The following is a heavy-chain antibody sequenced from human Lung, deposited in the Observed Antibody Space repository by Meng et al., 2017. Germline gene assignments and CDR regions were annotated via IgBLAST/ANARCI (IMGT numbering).Heavy chain of an antibody. J-gene: IGHJ4*02. D-gene: IGHD4-17*01. CDR3: ARGGVTTDD. Sequence: VQLVGSGGGLVQPGGSLRLSWAASGFTFSTHWMHWVRQAPGKGLEWVSRITGDGSSTIYADSVQGRFTMSRDNAKNTLSLQMNSLRAEDTAVYYCARGGVTTDDWGQGTLVTVSS. V-gene: IGHV3-74*01. CDR1: GFTFSTHW. CDR2: ITGDGSST.